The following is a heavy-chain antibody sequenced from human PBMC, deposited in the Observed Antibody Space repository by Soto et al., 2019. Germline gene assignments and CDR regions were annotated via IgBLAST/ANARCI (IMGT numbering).Heavy chain of an antibody. CDR3: ARSLGYSGYAGMDV. Sequence: QVQLVQSGGEVKKPGASVKVSCKVSGYTFTIYGINWVRQAPGQGLEWMGWISPDNGNTTYAQKLQGRVTMTTDTSTSTAYMELRSLRSEDTAVYYCARSLGYSGYAGMDVWGQGTTVTVSS. V-gene: IGHV1-18*01. D-gene: IGHD5-12*01. J-gene: IGHJ6*02. CDR2: ISPDNGNT. CDR1: GYTFTIYG.